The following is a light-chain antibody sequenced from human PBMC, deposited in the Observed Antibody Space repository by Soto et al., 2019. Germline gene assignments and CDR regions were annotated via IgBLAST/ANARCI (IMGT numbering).Light chain of an antibody. Sequence: EVVMTQSPANLSVSPGVGATLSCWASQPVSSTLAWYQQKPGQAPRLLIYDASTRATGIPARFSGSGSGTEFTLTVSSLQSEDFALYYCQQYNNWPITFGQGTRLEIK. V-gene: IGKV3-15*01. CDR1: QPVSST. J-gene: IGKJ5*01. CDR2: DAS. CDR3: QQYNNWPIT.